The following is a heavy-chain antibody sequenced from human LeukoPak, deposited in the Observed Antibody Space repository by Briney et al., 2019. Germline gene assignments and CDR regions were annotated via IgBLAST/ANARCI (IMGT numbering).Heavy chain of an antibody. CDR1: GGSIGSYY. D-gene: IGHD2-8*01. J-gene: IGHJ4*02. CDR2: IYYSGST. Sequence: SETLSLTCTVSGGSIGSYYWSWIRQPPGKGLEWIGYIYYSGSTNYNPSLKSRVTISVDTSKNQFSLKLSSVTAADTAVYYCARDMDGVCYLDYWGQGTLVTVSS. CDR3: ARDMDGVCYLDY. V-gene: IGHV4-59*01.